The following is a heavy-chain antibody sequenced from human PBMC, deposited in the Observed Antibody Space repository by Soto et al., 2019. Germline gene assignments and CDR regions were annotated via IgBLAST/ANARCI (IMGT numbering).Heavy chain of an antibody. CDR3: ARGYTPSSYYYYFCMDV. V-gene: IGHV6-1*01. J-gene: IGHJ6*03. CDR2: TYYRSKWYF. CDR1: GDSVSSISAA. D-gene: IGHD2-2*02. Sequence: SQTLSLTCAISGDSVSSISAAWNWIRQSPSRGLEWLGRTYYRSKWYFDYAPSVKSRITINPDTSKNQVSLQLNSVTPDDTAVYYCARGYTPSSYYYYFCMDVWDKGTTVTVSS.